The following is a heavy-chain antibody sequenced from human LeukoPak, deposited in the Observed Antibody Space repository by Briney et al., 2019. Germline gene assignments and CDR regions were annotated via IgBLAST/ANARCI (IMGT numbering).Heavy chain of an antibody. CDR2: IIPIFGTA. J-gene: IGHJ4*02. CDR1: GYTFTSYA. Sequence: GASVKVSCKASGYTFTSYAISWVRQAPGQGLEWMGGIIPIFGTANYAQKFQGRVTITADKSTSTAYMELSSLRSEDTAVYYCASLGYEQQLVRLVRSHRDYWGQGTLVTVSS. CDR3: ASLGYEQQLVRLVRSHRDY. D-gene: IGHD6-13*01. V-gene: IGHV1-69*06.